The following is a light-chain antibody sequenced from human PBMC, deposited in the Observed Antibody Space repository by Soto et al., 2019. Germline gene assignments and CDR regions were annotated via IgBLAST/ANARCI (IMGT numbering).Light chain of an antibody. CDR3: QHTYNTPPYT. CDR2: AAS. J-gene: IGKJ2*01. CDR1: QSVSSN. Sequence: EIVMTQSPATLSVSPGERATLSCRASQSVSSNLAWYQQKPGQAPRLLIYAASNLQSGVPSRFSGSGSGTDFTLTISSLQPEDFATYYCQHTYNTPPYTFGQGTNLEIK. V-gene: IGKV3-15*01.